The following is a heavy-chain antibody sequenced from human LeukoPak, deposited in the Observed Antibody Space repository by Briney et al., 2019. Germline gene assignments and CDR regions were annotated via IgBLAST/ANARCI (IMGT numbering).Heavy chain of an antibody. D-gene: IGHD3-22*01. J-gene: IGHJ6*03. CDR2: ISYSGST. CDR3: VRIPNYFGGSGYPVWFMDV. V-gene: IGHV4-31*03. Sequence: SETLSLTRTVSGASINSGAYYWTWLRQRPGKGRQWIGYISYSGSTYNNPSLKSRDTMSVDTSKNQFSLRLTSVTAADTAVYYCVRIPNYFGGSGYPVWFMDVWGKGTTVTVSS. CDR1: GASINSGAYY.